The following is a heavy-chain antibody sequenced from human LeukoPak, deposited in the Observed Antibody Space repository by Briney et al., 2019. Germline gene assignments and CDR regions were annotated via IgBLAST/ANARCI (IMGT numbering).Heavy chain of an antibody. CDR1: GFTFSSYG. Sequence: GGSLRLSCAASGFTFSSYGMSWVRQAPGKGLEWVSAISGSGGSTYYADSVKGRFTISRGNSKNTLYLQMNSLRAEDTAVYYCAKDGLIDTAMVNYFDYWGQGTLVTVSS. V-gene: IGHV3-23*01. CDR3: AKDGLIDTAMVNYFDY. J-gene: IGHJ4*02. CDR2: ISGSGGST. D-gene: IGHD5-18*01.